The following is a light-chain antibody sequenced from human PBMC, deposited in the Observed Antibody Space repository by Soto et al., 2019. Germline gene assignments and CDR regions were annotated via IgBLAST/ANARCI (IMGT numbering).Light chain of an antibody. CDR3: RQYDSSPLT. CDR2: GAS. V-gene: IGKV3-20*01. Sequence: EIVLTQSPGTPSLSPGERATLSCRASQSVSSSYLAWYQQKPGQAPRLLIYGASSRATGIPDRFSGRGSGTDFTLTISRLEPEDFAVYYCRQYDSSPLTFGGGTKVEIK. CDR1: QSVSSSY. J-gene: IGKJ4*01.